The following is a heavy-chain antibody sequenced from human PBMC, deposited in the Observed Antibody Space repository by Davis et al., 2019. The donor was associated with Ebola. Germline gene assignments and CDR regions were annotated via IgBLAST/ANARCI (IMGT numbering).Heavy chain of an antibody. V-gene: IGHV3-30*04. CDR1: GFTFSSYA. J-gene: IGHJ4*02. Sequence: GESLKISCAASGFTFSSYAMHWVRQAPGKGLEWVAVISYDGSNKYYADSVKGRFTISRDNSKNTLYLQMNSLRAEDTAVYYCAKGARSSSAYWGQGTLVTVSS. CDR2: ISYDGSNK. D-gene: IGHD6-6*01. CDR3: AKGARSSSAY.